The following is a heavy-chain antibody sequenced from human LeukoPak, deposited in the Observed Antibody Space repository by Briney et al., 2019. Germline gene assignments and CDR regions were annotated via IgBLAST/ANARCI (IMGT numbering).Heavy chain of an antibody. Sequence: SETLSLTCTVSGGSISSYYWGWFRQPPGRGLEWIGNIYYSGSTYYSPSLKSRLTISVDTSKNQFSLKLSSVTAADTAVYYCARRTSGVYFFDYWGQGTLVTVSS. V-gene: IGHV4-39*01. J-gene: IGHJ4*02. D-gene: IGHD1-26*01. CDR1: GGSISSYY. CDR2: IYYSGST. CDR3: ARRTSGVYFFDY.